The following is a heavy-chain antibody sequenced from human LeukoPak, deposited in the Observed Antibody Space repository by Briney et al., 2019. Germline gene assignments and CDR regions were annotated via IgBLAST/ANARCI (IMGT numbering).Heavy chain of an antibody. Sequence: GASVKVSCKASGYTFTSYGISWVRQAPGQGLEWMGWISAYNGNTNYAQKLQGRVTMTTDTSTSTAYMELRSLRSDDTAVYYCASPDYYDSSGYYQAWGQGTLVTVSS. J-gene: IGHJ5*02. V-gene: IGHV1-18*01. CDR3: ASPDYYDSSGYYQA. D-gene: IGHD3-22*01. CDR2: ISAYNGNT. CDR1: GYTFTSYG.